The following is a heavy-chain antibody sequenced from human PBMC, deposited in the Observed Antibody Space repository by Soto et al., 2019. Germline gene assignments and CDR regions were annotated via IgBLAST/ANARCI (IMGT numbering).Heavy chain of an antibody. V-gene: IGHV3-30*04. Sequence: GGSLRLSCAASGFTFSSYAMHWVRQAPGKGLEWVEVISYDGRNKYYADSVKGRFTISRDNSKNTLYLQMNSLRAEDTAVYYCARVSPVGASDXWGQGTLVTVSX. CDR1: GFTFSSYA. J-gene: IGHJ4*02. D-gene: IGHD1-26*01. CDR2: ISYDGRNK. CDR3: ARVSPVGASDX.